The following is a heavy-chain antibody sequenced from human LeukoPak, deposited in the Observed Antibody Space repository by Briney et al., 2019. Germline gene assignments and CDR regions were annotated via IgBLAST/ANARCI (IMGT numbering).Heavy chain of an antibody. D-gene: IGHD3-10*01. V-gene: IGHV3-23*01. CDR3: ARDWFGEYY. Sequence: GGSLRLSCAASGFTFSIYAMSWVRQSPGKGLDWVSTISNSGGSTDYADSVKGRFTISRDNSRNTLYLQMNSLRAEDTAVYCCARDWFGEYYWGQGTLVTVSS. J-gene: IGHJ4*02. CDR2: ISNSGGST. CDR1: GFTFSIYA.